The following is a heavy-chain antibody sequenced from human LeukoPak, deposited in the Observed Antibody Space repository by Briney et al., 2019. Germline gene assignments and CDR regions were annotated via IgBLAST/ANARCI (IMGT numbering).Heavy chain of an antibody. CDR1: GFTFSDYY. D-gene: IGHD7-27*01. Sequence: GETLRLSCAASGFTFSDYYMSWIRRAPGKGLEWVSYITSSSSYTNYGDSVKGRFTIARDDAKNSLYVQMNSLRAEDTAVYYCARDWVDYWGQGTLVTVSS. CDR3: ARDWVDY. J-gene: IGHJ4*02. CDR2: ITSSSSYT. V-gene: IGHV3-11*05.